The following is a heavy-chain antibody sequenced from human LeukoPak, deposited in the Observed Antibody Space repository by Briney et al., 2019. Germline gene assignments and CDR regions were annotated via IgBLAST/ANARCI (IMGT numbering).Heavy chain of an antibody. CDR2: ITPFNGNT. D-gene: IGHD4-23*01. V-gene: IGHV1-45*02. Sequence: ASVTVSCKAFGYTFTYRYLHWVRQAPGQALEWMGWITPFNGNTNYAQKFQDRVTITRDRSMSTAYMELSSLRSEDTAMYYCASTDFQGNSDYGMDVWGQGTTVTVSS. J-gene: IGHJ6*02. CDR3: ASTDFQGNSDYGMDV. CDR1: GYTFTYRY.